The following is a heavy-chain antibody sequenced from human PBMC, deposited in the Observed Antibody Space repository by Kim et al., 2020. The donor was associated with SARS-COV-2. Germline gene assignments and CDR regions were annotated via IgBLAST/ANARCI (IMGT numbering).Heavy chain of an antibody. Sequence: GGSLRLSCAASGFTLSRYEMNWVRQAPGKGLEWVSYISSSGSTIYYADSMKGRFTISRDNAKNSLYLQMNSLRAEDTAVYYCARGVIVGQQLFTNWFDPWGQGTLVTVSS. CDR1: GFTLSRYE. CDR2: ISSSGSTI. V-gene: IGHV3-48*03. D-gene: IGHD6-13*01. J-gene: IGHJ5*02. CDR3: ARGVIVGQQLFTNWFDP.